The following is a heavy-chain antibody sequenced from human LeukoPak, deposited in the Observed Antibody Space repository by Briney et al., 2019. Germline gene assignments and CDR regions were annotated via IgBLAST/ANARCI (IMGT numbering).Heavy chain of an antibody. V-gene: IGHV3-30*12. J-gene: IGHJ6*03. Sequence: GGSLRLSCAASGFTFSSYGMHWVRQAPGKGLEWVAVISYDGSNKYYADSVKGRFTISRDNAKSSLYLQMDSLRAEDTAVYYCAGDPYSGNYGAYYYYMDVWGKGTTVTISS. CDR3: AGDPYSGNYGAYYYYMDV. CDR1: GFTFSSYG. D-gene: IGHD1-26*01. CDR2: ISYDGSNK.